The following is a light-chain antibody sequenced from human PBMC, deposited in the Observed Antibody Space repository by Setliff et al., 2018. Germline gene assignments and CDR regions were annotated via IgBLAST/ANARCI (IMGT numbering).Light chain of an antibody. V-gene: IGLV2-14*03. CDR2: DVS. CDR3: SSFTTTKTLFV. J-gene: IGLJ1*01. Sequence: QSALTQTASVSGSPGQSITISCTGTSSDVGAYNYVSWYQQHPGKAPKLLIYDVSNRPSGVSNRFSGSKSGNTASLTISGLQAEDEAEYYCSSFTTTKTLFVFGTGTKVTVL. CDR1: SSDVGAYNY.